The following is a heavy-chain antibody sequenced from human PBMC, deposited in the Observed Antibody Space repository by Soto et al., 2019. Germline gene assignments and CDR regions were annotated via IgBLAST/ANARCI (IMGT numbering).Heavy chain of an antibody. CDR2: IYYSGST. V-gene: IGHV4-39*01. D-gene: IGHD6-6*01. CDR1: GGSISSSSYY. CDR3: AKTAAARHGGWFDP. Sequence: SETLSLTCAVSGGSISSSSYYWGWIRQPPGKGLEWIGSIYYSGSTYYNPSLKSRVTITVDTSKNQFSLNLSSVTAADTAVYYCAKTAAARHGGWFDPWGQGTLVT. J-gene: IGHJ5*02.